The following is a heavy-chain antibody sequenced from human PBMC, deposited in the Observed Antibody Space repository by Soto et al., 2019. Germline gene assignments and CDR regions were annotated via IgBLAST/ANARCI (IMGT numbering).Heavy chain of an antibody. Sequence: SETLSLTCTVSGASITQYYWNWIRQSPGKGLEWIVSVSSTGSTVYNPSLTSRVTVSLDTSKNQFSLTLNSVTAADTAVYYCASSHAGAHITAAVHWGQGTLVTVSS. CDR1: GASITQYY. J-gene: IGHJ4*02. CDR2: VSSTGST. D-gene: IGHD6-13*01. V-gene: IGHV4-4*08. CDR3: ASSHAGAHITAAVH.